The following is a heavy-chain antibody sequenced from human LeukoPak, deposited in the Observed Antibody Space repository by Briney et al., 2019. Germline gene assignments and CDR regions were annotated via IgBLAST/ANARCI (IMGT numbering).Heavy chain of an antibody. CDR2: ISSNGNTV. D-gene: IGHD2-15*01. CDR1: GFTFSDYY. J-gene: IGHJ4*02. CDR3: ASTAVVANDH. V-gene: IGHV3-11*01. Sequence: PGGSLRLSCAASGFTFSDYYMSWIRQPPGRGLEWVSYISSNGNTVYYADSVKGRFTISRDNAKNSLFLQMNSLRVEDTAVYYCASTAVVANDHWGQGTRVTVSS.